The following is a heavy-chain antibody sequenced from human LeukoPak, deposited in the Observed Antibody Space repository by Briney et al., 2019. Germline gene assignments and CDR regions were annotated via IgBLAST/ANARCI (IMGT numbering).Heavy chain of an antibody. CDR3: ARGTNNYYGSGSYYFFDY. CDR2: INHSGST. Sequence: SETLSSTCAVYGGSFSGYYWSWIRQPPGKGLEWIGEINHSGSTNYNPSLKSRVTISVDTSKNQFSLKLSSVTAADTAVYYCARGTNNYYGSGSYYFFDYWCQGNRVTVSS. D-gene: IGHD3-10*01. J-gene: IGHJ4*02. CDR1: GGSFSGYY. V-gene: IGHV4-34*01.